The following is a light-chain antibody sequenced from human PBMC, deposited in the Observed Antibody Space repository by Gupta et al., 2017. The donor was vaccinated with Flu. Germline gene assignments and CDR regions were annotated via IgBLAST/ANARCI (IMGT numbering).Light chain of an antibody. Sequence: PSSLSASVGDRVTITCRASQSISTYLNWYQQKPGKVPKVLINAASSVQSGVSSRFSGSGSGTDFTLTISSLQPEDFATYYCQQSYSSPYTFGQGTKLEI. V-gene: IGKV1-39*01. J-gene: IGKJ2*01. CDR2: AAS. CDR3: QQSYSSPYT. CDR1: QSISTY.